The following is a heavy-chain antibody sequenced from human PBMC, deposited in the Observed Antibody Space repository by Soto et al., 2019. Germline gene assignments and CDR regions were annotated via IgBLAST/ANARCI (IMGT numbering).Heavy chain of an antibody. Sequence: SETLSLTCTVSGGSISSGDYYWSWIRQPPGKGLEWIGYIYYSGSTYYNPSLKSRVTISVDTSKNQFSLKLSSVTAADTAVYYCARAVDTAMVFGNWFDPWGQGTLVTVSS. J-gene: IGHJ5*02. D-gene: IGHD5-18*01. CDR2: IYYSGST. CDR3: ARAVDTAMVFGNWFDP. CDR1: GGSISSGDYY. V-gene: IGHV4-30-4*01.